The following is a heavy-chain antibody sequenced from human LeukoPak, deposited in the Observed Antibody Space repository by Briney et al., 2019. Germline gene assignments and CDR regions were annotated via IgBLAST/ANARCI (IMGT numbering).Heavy chain of an antibody. CDR1: GGPFSGYY. CDR2: INHSGST. Sequence: PSETLSLTCAAYGGPFSGYYWRWLRQPPGKALEWIGEINHSGSTNYNPSLKSRVTISVDTSKNQFSLKLSSVTAADTAVYYCARGSTRQWRDAFDIWGQGTMVTVSS. V-gene: IGHV4-34*01. D-gene: IGHD6-19*01. CDR3: ARGSTRQWRDAFDI. J-gene: IGHJ3*02.